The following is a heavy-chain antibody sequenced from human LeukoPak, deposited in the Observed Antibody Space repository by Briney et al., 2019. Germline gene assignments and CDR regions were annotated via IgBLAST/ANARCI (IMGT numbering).Heavy chain of an antibody. CDR2: IYPGDYTT. D-gene: IGHD4/OR15-4a*01. CDR1: RYSLSTYW. Sequence: GESLKISCKGFRYSLSTYWIGWVRQMPGRGLEWMGIIYPGDYTTQYTSSFQGQVTISVDKSTGTAYLQWSSLKASDTATYYCASRDYGSTWSDPWGQGTLVTVSS. CDR3: ASRDYGSTWSDP. J-gene: IGHJ5*02. V-gene: IGHV5-51*01.